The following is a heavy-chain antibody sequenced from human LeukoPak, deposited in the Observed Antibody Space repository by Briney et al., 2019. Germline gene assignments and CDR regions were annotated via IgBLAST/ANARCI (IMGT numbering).Heavy chain of an antibody. CDR3: ARDQALGSGKYYFDY. CDR2: IYPSGST. V-gene: IGHV4-38-2*02. Sequence: SETLSLTCSVSVFSISSNYFWGWIRQPPGKGLEWIGSIYPSGSTYYNPSLKSRVTISVDTSKNQFSLKLSSVTAADTAVYYCARDQALGSGKYYFDYWGQGTLVTVSS. J-gene: IGHJ4*02. CDR1: VFSISSNYF. D-gene: IGHD3-16*01.